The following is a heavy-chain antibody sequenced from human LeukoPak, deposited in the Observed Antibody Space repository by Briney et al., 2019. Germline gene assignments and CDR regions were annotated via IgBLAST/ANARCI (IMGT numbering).Heavy chain of an antibody. CDR2: ISGSGGST. CDR3: AKGTTGWVGATTNYFDY. D-gene: IGHD1-26*01. CDR1: GFTFTHYA. Sequence: GGSLRLSCAASGFTFTHYALTWVRQPPGKGLEWVSAISGSGGSTYYADSVKGRFTISRDNSKNTLNLQMNSLRAEDTAVYYCAKGTTGWVGATTNYFDYWGQGTLVTVSS. J-gene: IGHJ4*02. V-gene: IGHV3-23*01.